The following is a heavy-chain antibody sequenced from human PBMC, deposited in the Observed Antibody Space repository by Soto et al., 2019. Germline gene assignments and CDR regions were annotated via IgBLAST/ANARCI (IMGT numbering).Heavy chain of an antibody. CDR1: GGSFSGYY. J-gene: IGHJ4*02. CDR3: ARDKINVLFDY. V-gene: IGHV4-34*01. CDR2: INHSGST. Sequence: WETLSLTCAVYGGSFSGYYWTWIRQPPGTGLEWIGEINHSGSTNYNPSLKSRVTISVDTSKNQFSLKLTSVTAADTAVYYWARDKINVLFDYWGQGTLVTVSS. D-gene: IGHD2-8*01.